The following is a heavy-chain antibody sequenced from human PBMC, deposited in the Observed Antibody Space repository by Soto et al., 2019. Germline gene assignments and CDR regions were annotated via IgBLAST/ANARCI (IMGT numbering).Heavy chain of an antibody. CDR1: GFTFSSYG. Sequence: QVQLVESGGGVVQPGRSLRLSCAASGFTFSSYGMHWVRQAPGKGLEWVAVISYDGSNKYYADSVKGRFTISRDNSKNTLYLQMNSLRAEDTAVYYCAWWGTAMVTELGMDVW. V-gene: IGHV3-30*03. CDR3: AWWGTAMVTELGMDV. D-gene: IGHD5-18*01. CDR2: ISYDGSNK. J-gene: IGHJ6*01.